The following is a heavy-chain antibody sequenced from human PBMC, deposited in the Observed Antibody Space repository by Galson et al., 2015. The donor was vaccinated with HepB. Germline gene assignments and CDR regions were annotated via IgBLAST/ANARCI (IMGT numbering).Heavy chain of an antibody. V-gene: IGHV3-30*04. D-gene: IGHD2-21*02. CDR1: GFTFSSYA. J-gene: IGHJ4*02. CDR3: ARVRGIVVVTAPFDY. CDR2: ISYDGSNK. Sequence: SLRLSCAASGFTFSSYAMHWVRQAPGKGLEWVAVISYDGSNKYYADSVEGRFTISRDNSKNTLYLQMNSLRAEDTAVYYCARVRGIVVVTAPFDYWGQGTLVTVSS.